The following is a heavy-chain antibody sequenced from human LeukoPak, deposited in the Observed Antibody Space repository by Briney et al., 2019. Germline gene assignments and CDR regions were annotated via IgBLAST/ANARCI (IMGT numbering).Heavy chain of an antibody. Sequence: GRSLRLSCAASGFTFSSYGMHWVRQAPGKGLEWVAVIWYDGSNKYYADSVKGRFTISRDNSKNTLYLQMNSLRAEDTAVYYCAKAGGYSYDYYYYGMDVWGQGTTVTVSS. CDR1: GFTFSSYG. V-gene: IGHV3-33*06. J-gene: IGHJ6*02. D-gene: IGHD5-18*01. CDR2: IWYDGSNK. CDR3: AKAGGYSYDYYYYGMDV.